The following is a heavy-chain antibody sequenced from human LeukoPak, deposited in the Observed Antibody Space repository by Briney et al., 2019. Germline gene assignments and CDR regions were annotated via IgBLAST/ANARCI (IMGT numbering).Heavy chain of an antibody. CDR2: ISGSGGDT. V-gene: IGHV3-23*01. Sequence: GGSLRLSCAASGFTFSSYAMSWVRQAPGKGLECVSAISGSGGDTYYADSVKGRFTISRDNSRNTLYLQVNSLRAEDTAVYYCAAQLPYHFYYYGMDVWGQGTMVTVSS. CDR1: GFTFSSYA. D-gene: IGHD1-1*01. CDR3: AAQLPYHFYYYGMDV. J-gene: IGHJ6*02.